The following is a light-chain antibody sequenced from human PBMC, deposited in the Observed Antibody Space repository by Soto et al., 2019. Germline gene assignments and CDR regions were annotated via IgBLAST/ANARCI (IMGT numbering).Light chain of an antibody. CDR2: KAS. CDR3: QQYDSYPLT. CDR1: QNIDTW. Sequence: DIQMTQSPSTLSAYVGDRVTITCRASQNIDTWLVWYQQKPGKAPQGLIHKASSLESGVSSRFSGSGSGTEFTLTINSLQPDDFATYYCQQYDSYPLTFGGGTKVEIK. J-gene: IGKJ4*01. V-gene: IGKV1-5*03.